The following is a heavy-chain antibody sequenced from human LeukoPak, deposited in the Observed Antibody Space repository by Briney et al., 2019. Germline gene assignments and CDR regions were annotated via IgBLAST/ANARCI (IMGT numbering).Heavy chain of an antibody. Sequence: PGGSLRLSCAASGFTFSSYTMNWVRRAPGKGLEWVSSISSSSSYIYYADSVKGRFTISRDNAKNSLFLQMNSLRAEDTAVYYCASVACSAVTCFGFLFFDYWGQGTLVTVSS. CDR1: GFTFSSYT. D-gene: IGHD2-15*01. J-gene: IGHJ4*02. V-gene: IGHV3-21*01. CDR3: ASVACSAVTCFGFLFFDY. CDR2: ISSSSSYI.